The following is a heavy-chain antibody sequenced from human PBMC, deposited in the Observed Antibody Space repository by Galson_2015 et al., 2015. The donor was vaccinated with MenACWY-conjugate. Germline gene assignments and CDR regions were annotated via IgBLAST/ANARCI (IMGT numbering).Heavy chain of an antibody. CDR1: GYTFTRYA. V-gene: IGHV7-4-1*02. Sequence: SVKVSCKASGYTFTRYAMNWVRQAPGQGLEWMGWINTKTGNPTYAQGFTGRFVFSLDTSVSAAYLQISSLQAEDTAVYYCARTLAVTGSTINWFDPWGQGTLATVSS. D-gene: IGHD6-19*01. CDR3: ARTLAVTGSTINWFDP. J-gene: IGHJ5*02. CDR2: INTKTGNP.